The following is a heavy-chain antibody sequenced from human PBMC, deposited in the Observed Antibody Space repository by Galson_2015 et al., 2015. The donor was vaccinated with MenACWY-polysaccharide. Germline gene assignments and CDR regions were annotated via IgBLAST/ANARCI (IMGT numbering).Heavy chain of an antibody. V-gene: IGHV4-59*01. J-gene: IGHJ6*02. D-gene: IGHD2-2*01. Sequence: SETLSLTCTVSGGSLSGSYWSWTRQPPGKGLEWIGYIYYSGSTNYNPSLKSRVTMSLDISKNQFSLKLSSVTAADTAVYYCARSGTSTSWLYYYYGMDVWGQGTTVTSP. CDR3: ARSGTSTSWLYYYYGMDV. CDR2: IYYSGST. CDR1: GGSLSGSY.